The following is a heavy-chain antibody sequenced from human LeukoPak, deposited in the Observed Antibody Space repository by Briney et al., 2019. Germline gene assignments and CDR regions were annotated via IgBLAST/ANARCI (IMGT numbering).Heavy chain of an antibody. CDR1: RGTFSSYA. D-gene: IGHD2-21*02. J-gene: IGHJ6*03. CDR3: ARAHGYCGGDCPAYYYYMDV. V-gene: IGHV1-69*05. CDR2: IIPIFGTA. Sequence: GASVKVSCKASRGTFSSYAISWVRQAPGQGLEWMGGIIPIFGTANYAQKFQGRVTITTDESTSTAYMELSSLRSEDTAVYYCARAHGYCGGDCPAYYYYMDVWGKGTTVTVSS.